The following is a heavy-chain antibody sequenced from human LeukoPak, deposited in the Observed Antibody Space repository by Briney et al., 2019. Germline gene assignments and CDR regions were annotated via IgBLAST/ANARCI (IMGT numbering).Heavy chain of an antibody. D-gene: IGHD3-10*01. CDR1: GYTFTGYY. CDR3: ARGGRSYYIGYYYYYGMDV. J-gene: IGHJ6*02. CDR2: INPNSGGT. V-gene: IGHV1-2*02. Sequence: ASVKVSCKASGYTFTGYYMHWVRQAPGQGLEWMGWINPNSGGTNHAQKFQGRVTMTRNTSISTAYMELSSLRSEDTAVYYCARGGRSYYIGYYYYYGMDVWGQGTTVTVSS.